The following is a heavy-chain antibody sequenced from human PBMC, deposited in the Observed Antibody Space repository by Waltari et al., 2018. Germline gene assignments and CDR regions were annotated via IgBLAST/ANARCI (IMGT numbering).Heavy chain of an antibody. D-gene: IGHD3-16*01. Sequence: EVQLVESGGGLVQPGGSLRLSCAASGFTFSSYSMNWVRQAPGKGVEWVSYISSSSSTIYYADSVKGRFTISRDNAKNSLYLQMNSLRAEDTAVYYCARDMGVMFQWGQGTMVTVSS. CDR3: ARDMGVMFQ. CDR2: ISSSSSTI. V-gene: IGHV3-48*01. CDR1: GFTFSSYS. J-gene: IGHJ3*01.